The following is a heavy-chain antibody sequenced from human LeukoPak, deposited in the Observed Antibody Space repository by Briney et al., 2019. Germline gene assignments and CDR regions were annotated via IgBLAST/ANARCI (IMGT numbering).Heavy chain of an antibody. J-gene: IGHJ4*02. V-gene: IGHV3-7*03. D-gene: IGHD5-18*01. CDR3: AKDISSTAMPGDAFDI. Sequence: GGSLRLSCAASGFTFTNYWMNWVRQAPGKGLEWVASIKQDGSDKYYVDSVKGRLTISRDNARDSLYLQMRSLRAEDMALYYCAKDISSTAMPGDAFDIWGQGTLVTVSS. CDR1: GFTFTNYW. CDR2: IKQDGSDK.